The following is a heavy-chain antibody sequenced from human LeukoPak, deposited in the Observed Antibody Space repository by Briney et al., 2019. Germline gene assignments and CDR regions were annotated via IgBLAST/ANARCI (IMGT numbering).Heavy chain of an antibody. CDR2: IRGSGGST. J-gene: IGHJ4*02. D-gene: IGHD2-8*02. Sequence: QSGGSLRLSCAASGFTFNTYAMSWVRQAPGKGLEWVSGIRGSGGSTYYADSVKGRFTISRDNSKNTLYLQMNSLRAEDTAVYYCAKEPWSFDYWGQGTLVTVSS. CDR3: AKEPWSFDY. V-gene: IGHV3-23*01. CDR1: GFTFNTYA.